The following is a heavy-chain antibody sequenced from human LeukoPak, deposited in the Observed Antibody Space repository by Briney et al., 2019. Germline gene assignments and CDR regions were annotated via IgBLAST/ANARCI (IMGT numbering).Heavy chain of an antibody. CDR3: ARHVRAFSLSDSCSWSLVN. J-gene: IGHJ4*02. Sequence: SETLSLTCTVSGGSISSRSYYWGWIRQPPGKGLEWIGSIYYSGSTYYNPSLKSRVTISVDTSKNQFSLKLSSVTAADTAVYYCARHVRAFSLSDSCSWSLVNWGQGTLVTVSS. CDR1: GGSISSRSYY. V-gene: IGHV4-39*07. CDR2: IYYSGST. D-gene: IGHD6-13*01.